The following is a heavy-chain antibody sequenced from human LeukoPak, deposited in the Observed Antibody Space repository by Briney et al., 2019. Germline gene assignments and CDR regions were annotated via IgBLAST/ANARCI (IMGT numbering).Heavy chain of an antibody. CDR2: IKQDGSEK. D-gene: IGHD6-25*01. CDR1: GFSFSSYW. CDR3: VRGPHIAATSY. Sequence: GGSLRLSCAASGFSFSSYWMSWVRQAPGKGLEWVANIKQDGSEKQYVDSVKGRFAISRDNAKKSLYLQINTLRAEDTAVYYCVRGPHIAATSYWGQGTLVTVSS. J-gene: IGHJ4*02. V-gene: IGHV3-7*03.